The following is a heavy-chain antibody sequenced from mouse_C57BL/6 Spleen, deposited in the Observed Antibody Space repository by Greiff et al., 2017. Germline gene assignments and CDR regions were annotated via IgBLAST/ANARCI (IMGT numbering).Heavy chain of an antibody. J-gene: IGHJ2*01. Sequence: VQLQQPGAELVKPGASVKLSCKASGYTFTSYWMQWVKQRPGQGLEWIGEIDPSDSYTNYNQKFKGKATLTVDTSSSTAYMQLSSLTSEDSAVYYCASRNFDYWGQGTTLTVSS. CDR2: IDPSDSYT. CDR3: ASRNFDY. V-gene: IGHV1-50*01. CDR1: GYTFTSYW.